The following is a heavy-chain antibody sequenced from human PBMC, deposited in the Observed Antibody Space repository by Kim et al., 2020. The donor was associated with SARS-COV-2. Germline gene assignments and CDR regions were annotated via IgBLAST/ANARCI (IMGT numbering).Heavy chain of an antibody. J-gene: IGHJ4*02. CDR2: ISYDGSNK. CDR3: AKENDYGGDY. Sequence: GGSLRLSCAASGFTFSSYGMHWVRQAPGKGLEWVAVISYDGSNKYYADSVKGRFTISRDNSKNTLYLQMNSLRAEDTAVYYCAKENDYGGDYWGQGTLVTVSS. V-gene: IGHV3-30*18. CDR1: GFTFSSYG. D-gene: IGHD4-17*01.